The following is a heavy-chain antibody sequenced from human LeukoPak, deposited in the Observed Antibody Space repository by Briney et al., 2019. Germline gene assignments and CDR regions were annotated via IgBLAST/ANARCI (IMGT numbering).Heavy chain of an antibody. D-gene: IGHD2-2*01. CDR3: AKVEDIVVVPAAPTLDY. J-gene: IGHJ4*02. CDR1: GFTFSSYA. Sequence: PGGSLRLSCAASGFTFSSYAMSWVRQGRGEGLERVSAISGSGGSTYYADSVKGRFTISRDNSKNTLYLQMNSLRAEDTAVYYCAKVEDIVVVPAAPTLDYWGQGTLVTVSS. CDR2: ISGSGGST. V-gene: IGHV3-23*01.